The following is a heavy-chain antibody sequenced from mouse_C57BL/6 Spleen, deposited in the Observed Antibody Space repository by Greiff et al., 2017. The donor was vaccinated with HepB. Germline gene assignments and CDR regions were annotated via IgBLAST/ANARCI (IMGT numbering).Heavy chain of an antibody. CDR2: IWGDGST. J-gene: IGHJ4*01. Sequence: VKLMESGPGLVAPSQSLSITCTVSGFSLTSYGVSWVRQPPGQGLEWLGVIWGDGSTNYHSALIARLSISKDNSKSQVFLKLNSLQTDDTATYFCVKRCPYYAVDYSGQGTSVTVSS. V-gene: IGHV2-3*01. D-gene: IGHD6-1*01. CDR3: VKRCPYYAVDY. CDR1: GFSLTSYG.